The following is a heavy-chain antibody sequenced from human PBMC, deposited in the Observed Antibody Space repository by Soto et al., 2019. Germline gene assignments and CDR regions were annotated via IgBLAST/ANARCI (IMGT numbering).Heavy chain of an antibody. Sequence: EVQLVESGGGLVKPGGSLRLSCAASGFTFSNAWMXWXXXXXXXXXXXXXXXKSKTDGGTTDYAAPVKGRFTISRDDSKNTLYLQXNSLXTEDXXXXXXTXXXXXXXXXXXXXXXVXXQGTTVTVSS. J-gene: IGHJ6*02. CDR2: XKSKTDGGTT. V-gene: IGHV3-15*01. CDR3: TXXXXXXXXXXXXXXXV. CDR1: GFTFSNAW.